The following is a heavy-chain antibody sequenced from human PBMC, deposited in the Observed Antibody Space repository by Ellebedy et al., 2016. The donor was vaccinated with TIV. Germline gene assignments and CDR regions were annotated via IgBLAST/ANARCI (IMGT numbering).Heavy chain of an antibody. CDR3: ARYNSGWKIFDY. J-gene: IGHJ4*02. D-gene: IGHD6-19*01. Sequence: SQTLSLTCAISGDSVSNTYATWNWIRQSPSRGLEWLGRTYYRSKWYYEYAVSVYSRITINPDTSKNQFSLQLNSVTPEDTAVYYCARYNSGWKIFDYWGQGTLVTVSS. CDR1: GDSVSNTYAT. V-gene: IGHV6-1*01. CDR2: TYYRSKWYY.